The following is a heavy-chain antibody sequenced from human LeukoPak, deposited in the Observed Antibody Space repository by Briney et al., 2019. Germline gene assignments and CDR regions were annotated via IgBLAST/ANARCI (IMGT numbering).Heavy chain of an antibody. CDR1: AYTFTGYS. Sequence: ASVKVSCKASAYTFTGYSMHWVRRAPGQGLEWMGWINPNNGGTNYAQKFQGRVTMTRDTSISTVYMELKWLRSDDTAVYYCASTTPDWGSVDVWGKGTTVTVSS. V-gene: IGHV1-2*02. D-gene: IGHD7-27*01. CDR2: INPNNGGT. CDR3: ASTTPDWGSVDV. J-gene: IGHJ6*04.